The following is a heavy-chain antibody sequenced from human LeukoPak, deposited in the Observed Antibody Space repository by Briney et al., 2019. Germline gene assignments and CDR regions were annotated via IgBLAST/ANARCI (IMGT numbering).Heavy chain of an antibody. V-gene: IGHV3-64D*09. Sequence: GSPRVSCSASGFTFSSYAMHWVRQAPGKGLEYVSAISSDGGSTYYADSVKGRFTISRDNSKNTLYLQMSSLRAEDTAVYYCVIDYYGSGSFHDAFDIWGPGKIGSVSS. D-gene: IGHD3-10*01. J-gene: IGHJ3*02. CDR1: GFTFSSYA. CDR3: VIDYYGSGSFHDAFDI. CDR2: ISSDGGST.